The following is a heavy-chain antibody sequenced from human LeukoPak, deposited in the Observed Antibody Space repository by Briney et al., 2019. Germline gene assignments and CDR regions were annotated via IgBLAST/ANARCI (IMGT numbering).Heavy chain of an antibody. CDR2: IYHSGST. CDR1: GGSISSSSYY. J-gene: IGHJ6*03. D-gene: IGHD2-2*01. Sequence: PSETLCLTCTVSGGSISSSSYYWGWIRQPPGKGLEWIGSIYHSGSTYYNPSLNSRVTISVDTSKNQLSLKLRSVTAADTAVYYCARSLVVPAHYYYYYYMDVWGKGTTVTVSS. CDR3: ARSLVVPAHYYYYYYMDV. V-gene: IGHV4-39*01.